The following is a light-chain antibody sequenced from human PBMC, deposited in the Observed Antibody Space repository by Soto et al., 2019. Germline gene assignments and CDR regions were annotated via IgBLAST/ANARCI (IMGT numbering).Light chain of an antibody. Sequence: SYELTQPPSVSVSPGQTASITCSVDKLGDKYACWYQQKPGQSPVLVIYQDSKRPSGIPERFSGSNSGNTATLTISGTQAMDEADYCCQAWDSSTAVFGGGTKLTVL. CDR2: QDS. CDR1: KLGDKY. CDR3: QAWDSSTAV. V-gene: IGLV3-1*01. J-gene: IGLJ2*01.